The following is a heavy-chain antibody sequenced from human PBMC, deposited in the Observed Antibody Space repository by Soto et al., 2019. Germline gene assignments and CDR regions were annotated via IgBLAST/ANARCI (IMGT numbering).Heavy chain of an antibody. D-gene: IGHD3-22*01. CDR2: IYYSGST. J-gene: IGHJ4*02. CDR3: ARTASSGYYPYYFDY. Sequence: SETLSLTCTVSGVSISSAGYYWSWIRQHPGKGLGWIGYIYYSGSTYFNPSLKSRVTISVDTSKNQFSLKLSSVTAADTAVYYCARTASSGYYPYYFDYWGQGTLVTVSS. CDR1: GVSISSAGYY. V-gene: IGHV4-31*03.